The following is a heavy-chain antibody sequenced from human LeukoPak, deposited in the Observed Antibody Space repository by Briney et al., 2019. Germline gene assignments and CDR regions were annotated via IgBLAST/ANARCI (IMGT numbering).Heavy chain of an antibody. J-gene: IGHJ4*02. Sequence: GGSLRLSCVPSGITFSNSALSWVRQAPGKGLEWVSTITKSGDQTHYADSVRGLFTISRDNSKNMLYPQMNSLRAEDTAVYYCARDCCGVWGPLGDYWGQGTLVTVSS. V-gene: IGHV3-23*01. CDR2: ITKSGDQT. CDR1: GITFSNSA. D-gene: IGHD3-16*01. CDR3: ARDCCGVWGPLGDY.